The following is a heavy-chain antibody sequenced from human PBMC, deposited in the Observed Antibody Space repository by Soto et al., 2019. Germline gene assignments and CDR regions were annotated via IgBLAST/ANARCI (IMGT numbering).Heavy chain of an antibody. CDR3: ARDSDDSSGYVRLPFDY. V-gene: IGHV1-46*01. Sequence: ASVKVSCKASGYTFGTYYMHWVRQAPGQGYEWMGIINPSGGSTTYAQKFQGRVTMTRDTSTSTAYMELSSLRSEDTAVYYCARDSDDSSGYVRLPFDYWGQGTLVTVSS. D-gene: IGHD3-22*01. J-gene: IGHJ4*02. CDR1: GYTFGTYY. CDR2: INPSGGST.